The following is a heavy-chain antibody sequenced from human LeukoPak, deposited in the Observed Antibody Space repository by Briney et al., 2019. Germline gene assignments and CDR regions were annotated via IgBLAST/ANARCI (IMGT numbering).Heavy chain of an antibody. D-gene: IGHD1-26*01. V-gene: IGHV1-69*06. Sequence: ASVKVSCKASGGTFSSYAISWVRQAPGQGLEWMGGIIPIFGTANYAQKFQGRVTITADKSTSTAYMELSSLRSEDTAVYYCARDSGELLRFDYWGQGTLVTVSS. J-gene: IGHJ4*02. CDR2: IIPIFGTA. CDR3: ARDSGELLRFDY. CDR1: GGTFSSYA.